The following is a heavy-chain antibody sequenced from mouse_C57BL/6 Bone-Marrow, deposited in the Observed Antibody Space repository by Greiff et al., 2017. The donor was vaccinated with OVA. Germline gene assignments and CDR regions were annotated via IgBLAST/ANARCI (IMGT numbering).Heavy chain of an antibody. CDR3: ARRYYGSSLWFAY. D-gene: IGHD1-1*01. CDR2: IWSGGST. J-gene: IGHJ3*01. CDR1: GFSLTSYG. Sequence: VKLVESGPGLVQPSQSLSITCTVSGFSLTSYGVHWVRQSPGKGLAWLGVIWSGGSTDYNAAFISRLSISKDNSKSQVFFKMNSLQADDTAIYYCARRYYGSSLWFAYWGQGTLVTVSA. V-gene: IGHV2-2*01.